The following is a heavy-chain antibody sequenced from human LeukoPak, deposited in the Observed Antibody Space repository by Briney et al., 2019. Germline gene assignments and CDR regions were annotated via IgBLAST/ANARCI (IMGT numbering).Heavy chain of an antibody. V-gene: IGHV4-59*01. CDR1: GGSFRNYY. J-gene: IGHJ4*02. D-gene: IGHD6-13*01. CDR3: ARGGPPIVAAGGNFDY. Sequence: SETLPLTCTVSGGSFRNYYWNWIRQPPGKGLEWIGYIYYSGTTNYSPSLKSRVTISLDTSKNQISLKLTSVTAADTAVYYCARGGPPIVAAGGNFDYWGQGTLVTVSS. CDR2: IYYSGTT.